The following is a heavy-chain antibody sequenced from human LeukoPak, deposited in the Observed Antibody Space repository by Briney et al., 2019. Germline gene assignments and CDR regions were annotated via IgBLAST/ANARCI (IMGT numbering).Heavy chain of an antibody. CDR3: ATDFWSGTNIIDY. CDR1: SGSISSSSYY. J-gene: IGHJ4*02. CDR2: IYYSGST. Sequence: PSETLSLTCTVSSGSISSSSYYWGWIRQPPGKGLEWIGSIYYSGSTYYNPSLKSRVTISVDTSKNQFSLKLSSVTAADTAVYYCATDFWSGTNIIDYWGQGTLVTVSS. V-gene: IGHV4-39*07. D-gene: IGHD3-3*01.